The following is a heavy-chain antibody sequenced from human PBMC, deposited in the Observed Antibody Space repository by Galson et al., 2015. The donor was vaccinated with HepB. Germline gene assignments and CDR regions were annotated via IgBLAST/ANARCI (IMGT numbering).Heavy chain of an antibody. Sequence: TLSLTCTVSGGSISSYYWSWIRQPPGKGLEWIGYIYYSGSTNYNPSLKSRVTISVDTSKNQFSLKLSSVAAADTAVYYCASKRVGYGDYRYFDYWGQGTLVTVSS. V-gene: IGHV4-59*01. CDR2: IYYSGST. CDR3: ASKRVGYGDYRYFDY. D-gene: IGHD4-17*01. CDR1: GGSISSYY. J-gene: IGHJ4*02.